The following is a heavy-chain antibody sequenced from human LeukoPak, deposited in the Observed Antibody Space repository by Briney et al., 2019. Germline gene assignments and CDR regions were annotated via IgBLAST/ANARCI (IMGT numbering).Heavy chain of an antibody. CDR2: IKQDGSEK. J-gene: IGHJ4*02. Sequence: GGSLRLSCAASGFTFSNFWMSWVRQAPGKGLEWVANIKQDGSEKYYVDSVKGRFTISRDNAKNSLYLQMNSLRAEHTAVYYCARDYGGNYESGGAFDYWGQGTLVTVSS. CDR3: ARDYGGNYESGGAFDY. D-gene: IGHD4-23*01. CDR1: GFTFSNFW. V-gene: IGHV3-7*01.